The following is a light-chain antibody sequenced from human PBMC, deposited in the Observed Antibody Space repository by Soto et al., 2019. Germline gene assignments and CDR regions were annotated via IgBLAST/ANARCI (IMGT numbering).Light chain of an antibody. J-gene: IGKJ1*01. CDR3: QQYMSYS. CDR1: QSIRTW. V-gene: IGKV1-5*01. CDR2: HAS. Sequence: DIQMTQSPSSMSSSVGDRVTITCRASQSIRTWLAWYQQKPGTAPKLVIYHASTVESGVPSRFSGSGSGTEFTLTISSLQPDDFATYYCQQYMSYSFGQGTKVDI.